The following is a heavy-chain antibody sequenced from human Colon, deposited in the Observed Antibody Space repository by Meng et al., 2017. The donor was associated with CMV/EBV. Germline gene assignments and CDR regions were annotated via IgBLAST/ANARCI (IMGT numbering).Heavy chain of an antibody. D-gene: IGHD1-26*01. CDR3: ARDLTNKWFYY. CDR2: MYFSGIA. CDR1: GDPISSGSHS. V-gene: IGHV4-39*07. Sequence: QMPLQESGPGLGKPAETLSLTCTASGDPISSGSHSWAWFRQPPGKRLEWIGSMYFSGIADYNPSLKSRVTISLHATQKQFSLRPTSVTAADSAVYFCARDLTNKWFYYWGQGTLVTVSS. J-gene: IGHJ4*02.